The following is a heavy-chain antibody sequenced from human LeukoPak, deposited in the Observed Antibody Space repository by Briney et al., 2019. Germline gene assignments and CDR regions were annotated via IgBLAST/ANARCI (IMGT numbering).Heavy chain of an antibody. D-gene: IGHD3/OR15-3a*01. CDR2: IYYSGST. Sequence: SETLSLTCTVSGGSISSYYWSWIRQPPGKGLEWIGYIYYSGSTNYNPSLKSRVTISVDTSKNQFSLKLSSVTAADTAVYYCARGGGLGYYYYYMDVWGKGTTDTISS. J-gene: IGHJ6*03. V-gene: IGHV4-59*01. CDR1: GGSISSYY. CDR3: ARGGGLGYYYYYMDV.